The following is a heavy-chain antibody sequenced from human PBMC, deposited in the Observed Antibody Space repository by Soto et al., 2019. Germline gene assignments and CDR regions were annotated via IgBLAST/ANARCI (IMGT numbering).Heavy chain of an antibody. CDR3: ARELDGIDV. CDR2: MHYNGYT. J-gene: IGHJ6*02. Sequence: SETLSLTCTVSSDSISNYYCSWFRQPPGKGLEWIGYMHYNGYTSYNPSLRSRVTISVDTSKNQFSLKLTSVTVADTAVYYCARELDGIDVWGQGTTVTVSS. CDR1: SDSISNYY. V-gene: IGHV4-59*12.